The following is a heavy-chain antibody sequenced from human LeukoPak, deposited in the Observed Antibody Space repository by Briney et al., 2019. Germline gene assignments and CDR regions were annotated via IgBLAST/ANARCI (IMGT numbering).Heavy chain of an antibody. D-gene: IGHD3-22*01. V-gene: IGHV3-30*02. CDR2: IWFDGSKT. CDR3: AKDEAYYYDSSGYYPVLYYYYYGMDV. Sequence: GGSLRLSCVASGFSFSSYAMHWVRQAPGKGLEWVAAIWFDGSKTYYEDSVKGRFTISRDTSKNTLYLQMNSLRAEDTAVYYCAKDEAYYYDSSGYYPVLYYYYYGMDVWGQGTTVTVSS. J-gene: IGHJ6*02. CDR1: GFSFSSYA.